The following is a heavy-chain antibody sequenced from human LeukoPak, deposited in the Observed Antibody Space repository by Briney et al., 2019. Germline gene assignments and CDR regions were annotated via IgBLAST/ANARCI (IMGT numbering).Heavy chain of an antibody. CDR2: VKSRTDGGAA. CDR3: SRYDILTYYAYDY. J-gene: IGHJ4*02. D-gene: IGHD3-22*01. V-gene: IGHV3-15*01. Sequence: GGSLRLSCAASGFTFSNAWMTWVRQAPGKGLEWVGRVKSRTDGGAADYAAPVRGRFTISRDDSKNSLYLQMNSLKTEDTAVYYCSRYDILTYYAYDYWGQGPLVTVSS. CDR1: GFTFSNAW.